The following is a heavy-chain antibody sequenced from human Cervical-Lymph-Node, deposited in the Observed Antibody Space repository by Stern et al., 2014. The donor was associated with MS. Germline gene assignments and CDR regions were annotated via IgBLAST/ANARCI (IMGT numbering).Heavy chain of an antibody. V-gene: IGHV2-70*15. Sequence: QVTLKESGPALVKPTQTLTLTCTFSGFSLSTSGMCVSWIRQPPGKALEWLARIDWDDDKYYSTSLKTRLTISKDTSKNQVVLTMTNMDPVDTATYYCARSAYRIAARLHSDAFDIWGQGTMVTVSS. CDR1: GFSLSTSGMC. D-gene: IGHD6-6*01. CDR2: IDWDDDK. CDR3: ARSAYRIAARLHSDAFDI. J-gene: IGHJ3*02.